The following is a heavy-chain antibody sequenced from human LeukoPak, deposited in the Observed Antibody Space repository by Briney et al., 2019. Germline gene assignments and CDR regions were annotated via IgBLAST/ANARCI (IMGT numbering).Heavy chain of an antibody. CDR2: IYYSGST. CDR3: ARDSHRQDSSGYYWFDY. Sequence: PSQTLSLTCTVSGGSISSGDYYWSWIRQPPGKGLERIGYIYYSGSTYYNPSLKSRVTISVDTSKNQFSLKLSSVTAADTAVYYCARDSHRQDSSGYYWFDYWGQGTLVTVSS. J-gene: IGHJ4*02. CDR1: GGSISSGDYY. V-gene: IGHV4-30-4*08. D-gene: IGHD3-22*01.